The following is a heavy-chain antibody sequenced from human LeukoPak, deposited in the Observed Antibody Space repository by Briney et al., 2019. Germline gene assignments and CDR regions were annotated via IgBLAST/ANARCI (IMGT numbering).Heavy chain of an antibody. V-gene: IGHV4-34*01. D-gene: IGHD1-26*01. J-gene: IGHJ4*02. Sequence: SETLSLTCAVYGGCFSGYYWCWIRQPPGKGLEWIGEINHSGSTNYNPSLKSRVTISVDTSKNQFSLKLSSVTAADTAVYYCARPLSGSYSYFDYWGQGTLVTVSS. CDR2: INHSGST. CDR3: ARPLSGSYSYFDY. CDR1: GGCFSGYY.